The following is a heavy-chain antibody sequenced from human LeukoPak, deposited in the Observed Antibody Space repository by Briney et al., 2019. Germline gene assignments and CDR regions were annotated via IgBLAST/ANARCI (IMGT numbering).Heavy chain of an antibody. Sequence: ASVKVSCKASGYTFTGYYMHWVRQAPGQGLEWMGRINPNSGGTNYAQKFQGRVTMTRDTSISTAYMELSRLRSDDTAVYYCARSNWGSPPGGFDHWGQGTLVTVSS. CDR1: GYTFTGYY. V-gene: IGHV1-2*06. CDR2: INPNSGGT. D-gene: IGHD7-27*01. CDR3: ARSNWGSPPGGFDH. J-gene: IGHJ4*02.